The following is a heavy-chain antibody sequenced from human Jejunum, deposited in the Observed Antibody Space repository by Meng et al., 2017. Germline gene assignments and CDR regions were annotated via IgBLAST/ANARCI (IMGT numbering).Heavy chain of an antibody. CDR3: AKDRSVRGVIDSQDY. Sequence: GGSLKTSCAASGFIFSNYAMSWVRQAPGRGLEWVSIITSGGTTYYEASVKGRFTISRDNLKSMLYLQMNSLRAEDTAIYYCAKDRSVRGVIDSQDYWGQGTRVTVSS. J-gene: IGHJ4*02. CDR2: ITSGGTT. CDR1: GFIFSNYA. D-gene: IGHD3-10*01. V-gene: IGHV3-23*01.